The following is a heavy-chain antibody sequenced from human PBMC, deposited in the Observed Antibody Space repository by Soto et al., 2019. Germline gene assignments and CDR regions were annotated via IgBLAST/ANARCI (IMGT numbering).Heavy chain of an antibody. V-gene: IGHV1-69*13. CDR3: ARGGPIVVVPAAIDPRHPLDY. Sequence: SVKVSCKASGGTFSSYAISWVRQAPGQGLEWMGGIIPIFGTANYAQKFQGRVTITADESTSTAYMELSSLRSEDTAVYYCARGGPIVVVPAAIDPRHPLDYWGQGTLVTVSS. CDR2: IIPIFGTA. J-gene: IGHJ4*02. CDR1: GGTFSSYA. D-gene: IGHD2-2*01.